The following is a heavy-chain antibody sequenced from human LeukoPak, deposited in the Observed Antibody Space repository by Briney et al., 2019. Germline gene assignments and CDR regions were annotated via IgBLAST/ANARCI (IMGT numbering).Heavy chain of an antibody. CDR3: ARLAYCGGDCYSAVDY. CDR2: IYYSGST. J-gene: IGHJ4*02. V-gene: IGHV4-30-4*01. CDR1: GGSISSGDYY. Sequence: PSETLSLTCTVSGGSISSGDYYWSWIRQPPGKGLEWIGYIYYSGSTYYNPFLKSRVTISVDTSKNQFSLKLSSVTAADTAVYYCARLAYCGGDCYSAVDYWGQGTLVTVSS. D-gene: IGHD2-21*02.